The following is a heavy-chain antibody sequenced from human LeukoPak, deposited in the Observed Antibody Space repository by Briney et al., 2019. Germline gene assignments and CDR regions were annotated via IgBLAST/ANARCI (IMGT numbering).Heavy chain of an antibody. CDR3: AKDDGGGGPY. CDR2: IRYDGSTK. Sequence: PGGSLRLSCAASGFGFSGYGMHWVRQAPGKGLEWVSFIRYDGSTKFYADSVKGRFTISRDNSKNTLYLQMSSLTVEDTAMYFCAKDDGGGGPYWGPGTLVTVSS. V-gene: IGHV3-30*02. CDR1: GFGFSGYG. D-gene: IGHD2-15*01. J-gene: IGHJ4*02.